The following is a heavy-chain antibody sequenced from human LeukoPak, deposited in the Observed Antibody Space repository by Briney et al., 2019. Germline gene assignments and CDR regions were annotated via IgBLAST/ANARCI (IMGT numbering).Heavy chain of an antibody. CDR2: IYTSGST. CDR1: GGSISSYF. V-gene: IGHV4-4*07. D-gene: IGHD1-26*01. CDR3: ARDLRADGWELQAFDY. Sequence: SETLSLTCTVSGGSISSYFWSWIRQPAGKGLEWIGRIYTSGSTNYNPSLKSRVTMSVDTSKNQFSLKLSSVTAADTAVYYCARDLRADGWELQAFDYWGQGTLVTVSS. J-gene: IGHJ4*02.